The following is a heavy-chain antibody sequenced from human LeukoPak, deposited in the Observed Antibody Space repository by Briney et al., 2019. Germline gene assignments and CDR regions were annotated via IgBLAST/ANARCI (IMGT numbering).Heavy chain of an antibody. J-gene: IGHJ4*02. V-gene: IGHV3-11*01. CDR1: GFTVSSNY. CDR3: ASGERSPEGNPVMYVY. Sequence: PGGSLRLSCAASGFTVSSNYMSWVRQAPGKGLEWVSYISSSGSTIYYADSVKGRFTISRDNAKNSLYLQMNSLRAEDTAVYYCASGERSPEGNPVMYVYWGQGTLVTVSS. CDR2: ISSSGSTI. D-gene: IGHD3-10*01.